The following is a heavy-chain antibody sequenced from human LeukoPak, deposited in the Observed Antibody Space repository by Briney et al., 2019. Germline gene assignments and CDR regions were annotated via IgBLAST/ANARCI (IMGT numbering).Heavy chain of an antibody. J-gene: IGHJ3*02. CDR2: ISAYNGNT. V-gene: IGHV1-18*01. Sequence: ASVKVSCKASGYTFTSYGISWLRQAPGPGLEWMGWISAYNGNTNYAQKLQGRVTMTTDTSTSTAYMELRSLRSDDTAVYYCARDKPPSSGYYQDAFDIWGQGTMVTVSS. CDR1: GYTFTSYG. CDR3: ARDKPPSSGYYQDAFDI. D-gene: IGHD3-22*01.